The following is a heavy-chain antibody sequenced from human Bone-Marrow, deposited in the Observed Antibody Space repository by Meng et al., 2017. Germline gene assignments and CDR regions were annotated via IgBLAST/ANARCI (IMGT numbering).Heavy chain of an antibody. CDR2: IYYSGST. Sequence: QVQLQESGPGLVKPSQTLSLTCTVSSGSISSDDYFWTWIRQPPGKGLEWIGYIYYSGSTYYNPSLKSRVTISVDTSKNQFSLKLSSVTAADTAVYYCARALGDTSGYNPEHYFDYWGQGTRVTGAS. CDR3: ARALGDTSGYNPEHYFDY. D-gene: IGHD3-22*01. CDR1: SGSISSDDYF. J-gene: IGHJ4*02. V-gene: IGHV4-30-4*01.